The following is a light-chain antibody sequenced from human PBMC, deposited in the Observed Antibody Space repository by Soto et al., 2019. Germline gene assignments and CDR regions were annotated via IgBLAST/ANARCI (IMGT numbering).Light chain of an antibody. CDR2: GAS. CDR3: QQYDSSPYT. Sequence: EIVLTQSPGTLSLSPGERVTLSCRASQSVSSSDLAWYQQKPGQAPRRLIYGASSRATGIPDRFSGSGSGTDFTLTISRLEPEDFAVYYCQQYDSSPYTFGQGTKLEIK. CDR1: QSVSSSD. J-gene: IGKJ2*01. V-gene: IGKV3-20*01.